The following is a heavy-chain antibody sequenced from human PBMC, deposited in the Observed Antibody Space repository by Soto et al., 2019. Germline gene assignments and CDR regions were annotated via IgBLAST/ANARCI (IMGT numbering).Heavy chain of an antibody. J-gene: IGHJ3*02. Sequence: QVQLQESGPGLVKPSETLSLTCTVSGGSISSYYWSWIRQPAGKGLEWIGRIYTSGSTNYNPSLKSRVTMSVDTFKNHFSLKLSSVTAADTAVYYCARGLTLAAAGTCQPHDAFDIWGQGTMVTVSS. D-gene: IGHD6-13*01. CDR1: GGSISSYY. CDR2: IYTSGST. CDR3: ARGLTLAAAGTCQPHDAFDI. V-gene: IGHV4-4*07.